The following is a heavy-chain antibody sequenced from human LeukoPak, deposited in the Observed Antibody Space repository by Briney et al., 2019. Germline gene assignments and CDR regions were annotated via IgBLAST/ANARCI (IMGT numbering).Heavy chain of an antibody. CDR1: GGSISTYY. J-gene: IGHJ4*02. Sequence: SETLSLTCTVSGGSISTYYWSWIRQSPGKGPEWIGYIYNSGGTSYNPSLPSRVTISLDTSKNQFSLKLSSVTAADTAVYYCARAHTLYYFDYWGQGSLVTVSS. V-gene: IGHV4-59*01. CDR2: IYNSGGT. CDR3: ARAHTLYYFDY.